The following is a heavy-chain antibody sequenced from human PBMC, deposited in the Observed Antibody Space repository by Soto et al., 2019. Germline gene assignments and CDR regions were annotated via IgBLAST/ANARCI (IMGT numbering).Heavy chain of an antibody. CDR2: INPSGGST. CDR1: GYTFTSYY. J-gene: IGHJ6*02. CDR3: ARDYPLRAIFGVVPYYYYGMDV. D-gene: IGHD3-3*01. Sequence: QVQLVQSGAEVKKPGASVKVSCKASGYTFTSYYMHWVRQAPGQGLEWMGIINPSGGSTSYAQKFQGRVPMTRDTSTSTVYMELSSLRSEDTAVYYCARDYPLRAIFGVVPYYYYGMDVWGQGTTVTVSS. V-gene: IGHV1-46*01.